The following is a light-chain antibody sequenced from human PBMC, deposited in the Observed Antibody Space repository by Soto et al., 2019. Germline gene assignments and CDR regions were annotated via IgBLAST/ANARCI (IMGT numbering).Light chain of an antibody. J-gene: IGLJ1*01. CDR2: EVS. Sequence: QSVLTQPHSASGSPGQSVTISCTGTSSDVGGYNYVSWYQQHPGKAPKLMIYEVSKRPSGVPDRFSGSKSGNTASLTVSGLQAEDYADYYCSSYAASNNYVFVTGTNVTV. CDR3: SSYAASNNYV. V-gene: IGLV2-8*01. CDR1: SSDVGGYNY.